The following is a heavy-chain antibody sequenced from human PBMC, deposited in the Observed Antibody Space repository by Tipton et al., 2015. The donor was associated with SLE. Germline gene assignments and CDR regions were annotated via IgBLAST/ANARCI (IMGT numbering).Heavy chain of an antibody. CDR1: GYSISSGYY. D-gene: IGHD3-22*01. Sequence: TLSLTCAVSGYSISSGYYWGWIRQPPGKGLEWIGRIYTTGSTNYNPSPKSRVAISVDTSKNQFSLKLSSVTAADTAVYYCARMGRSYYDSSGYPFDYWGQGTLVTVSS. CDR3: ARMGRSYYDSSGYPFDY. CDR2: IYTTGST. V-gene: IGHV4-38-2*01. J-gene: IGHJ4*02.